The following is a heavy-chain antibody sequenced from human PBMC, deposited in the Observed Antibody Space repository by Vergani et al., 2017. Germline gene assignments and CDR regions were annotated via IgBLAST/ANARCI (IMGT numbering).Heavy chain of an antibody. D-gene: IGHD4-11*01. CDR2: IYYSGST. J-gene: IGHJ4*02. V-gene: IGHV4-39*01. CDR3: ARRPADSVFDY. Sequence: QLQLQESGPGLVKPSETLSLTCTVSGGSISSSSYFWGWIRQPPGKGLEWIGSIYYSGSTYYNPSLKSRVTISVDTSKNQFSLKLSSVTAADTAVYYCARRPADSVFDYWGQGTLVTVSS. CDR1: GGSISSSSYF.